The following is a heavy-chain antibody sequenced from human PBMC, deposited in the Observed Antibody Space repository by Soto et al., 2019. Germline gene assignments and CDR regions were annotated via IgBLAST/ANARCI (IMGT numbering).Heavy chain of an antibody. CDR2: IYYSGST. V-gene: IGHV4-59*01. J-gene: IGHJ5*02. D-gene: IGHD5-12*01. CDR3: ARGGATSGP. Sequence: PSETLSLTCTVSGDSISSYYWSWIRQPPGKGLEWIGYIYYSGSTNYNPSLKSRVTISVDTPKNQFSLKLTSVTAADTAVYYCARGGATSGPWGQGTLVTVST. CDR1: GDSISSYY.